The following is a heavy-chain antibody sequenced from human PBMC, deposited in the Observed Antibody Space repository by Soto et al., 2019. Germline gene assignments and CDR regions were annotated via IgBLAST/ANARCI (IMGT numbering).Heavy chain of an antibody. V-gene: IGHV1-18*01. CDR1: GYTFTSYG. CDR2: ISGYNGNT. Sequence: QVQLVQSGAEVKKPGASVKVSCKASGYTFTSYGISWVRQAPGQVLEWMGWISGYNGNTNYAQKRQGRVTMTTDTSRSTAYMKLRSLGSDDTAVYYCARVEGNMGSSTFDYWGQGTLVTVSS. J-gene: IGHJ4*02. CDR3: ARVEGNMGSSTFDY. D-gene: IGHD2-2*01.